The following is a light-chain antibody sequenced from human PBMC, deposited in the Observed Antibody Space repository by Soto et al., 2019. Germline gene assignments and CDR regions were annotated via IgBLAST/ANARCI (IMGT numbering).Light chain of an antibody. CDR1: SSDVGGYNY. J-gene: IGLJ3*02. CDR2: EVS. Sequence: QSALTQPPSASGSPGQSVTISCTGTSSDVGGYNYVYWYQQHPGKAPKLMIYEVSKRPSGVPDRFSGSKSGNTASLTVSGLQAEDEADYYCSSYAGSSGVFGGGTQLTVL. CDR3: SSYAGSSGV. V-gene: IGLV2-8*01.